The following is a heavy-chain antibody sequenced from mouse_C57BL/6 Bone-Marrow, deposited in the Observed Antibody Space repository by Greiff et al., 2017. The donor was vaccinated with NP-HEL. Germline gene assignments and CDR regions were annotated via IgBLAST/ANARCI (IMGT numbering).Heavy chain of an antibody. CDR1: GYAFSSSW. V-gene: IGHV1-82*01. J-gene: IGHJ1*03. D-gene: IGHD1-1*01. Sequence: QVQLQQSGPELVKPGASVKISCKASGYAFSSSWMNWVKQRPGKGLEWIGRIYPGDGDTNYNGKFKGKATLAADKSSSTASLQLSSRTSEDSAVYYCARWGIGSSYVRLYFEVWGTATTVTVAS. CDR2: IYPGDGDT. CDR3: ARWGIGSSYVRLYFEV.